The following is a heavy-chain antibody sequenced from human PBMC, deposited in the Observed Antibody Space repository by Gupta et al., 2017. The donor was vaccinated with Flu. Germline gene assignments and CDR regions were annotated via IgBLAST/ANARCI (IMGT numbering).Heavy chain of an antibody. J-gene: IGHJ4*02. CDR2: INHSGST. CDR1: GGSFSGYY. Sequence: QVQLQQWGAGLLKPSETLSLTCAVYGGSFSGYYWSWIRRPPGKGLEWIGEINHSGSTNYNPSLKSRVTISVDTSKNQFSLKLSSVTAADTAVYYCARGEDSSGWYPHTYFDYWGQGTLVTVSS. CDR3: ARGEDSSGWYPHTYFDY. V-gene: IGHV4-34*01. D-gene: IGHD6-19*01.